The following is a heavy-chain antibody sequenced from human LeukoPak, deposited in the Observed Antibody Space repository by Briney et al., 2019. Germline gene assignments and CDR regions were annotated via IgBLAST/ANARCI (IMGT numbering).Heavy chain of an antibody. V-gene: IGHV1-24*01. CDR1: GYTLTELS. Sequence: ASVKVSCKVSGYTLTELSMHWVRQAPGKGLEWMGGFDPEDGETIYAQKFQGRVTMTEDTSTDTAYTELSSLRSEDTAVYYCATGPSGSYAFDYWGQGTLVTVSS. CDR2: FDPEDGET. CDR3: ATGPSGSYAFDY. J-gene: IGHJ4*02. D-gene: IGHD1-26*01.